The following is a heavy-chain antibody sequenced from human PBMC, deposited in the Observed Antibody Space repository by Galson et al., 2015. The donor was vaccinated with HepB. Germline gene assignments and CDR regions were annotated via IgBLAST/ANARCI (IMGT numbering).Heavy chain of an antibody. J-gene: IGHJ6*02. V-gene: IGHV1-3*01. CDR1: GYTFRTYA. Sequence: SVKVSCKASGYTFRTYAMHWVRQAPGQGLEWMGWINAANGNTKYSKKFQGRVSIGRDTSASTAYMELSSLRSEDTAVYYCARDRKKYQLLHSGYYYGMDGWGQGTTVTVPS. CDR3: ARDRKKYQLLHSGYYYGMDG. CDR2: INAANGNT. D-gene: IGHD2-2*01.